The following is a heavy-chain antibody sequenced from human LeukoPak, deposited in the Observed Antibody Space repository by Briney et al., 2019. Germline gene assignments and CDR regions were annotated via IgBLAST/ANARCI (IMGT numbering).Heavy chain of an antibody. CDR2: INYSGSN. J-gene: IGHJ4*02. D-gene: IGHD1-1*01. Sequence: PSETLSLTCEAYGGTFSDYYWSWIRQPPGKGLEWIGEINYSGSNNYSPSLESRVMMSVDRSKSQFSLRLSSVTAADTAVYYCARDRGTWNDDGFDYWGQGTLVTVSS. CDR3: ARDRGTWNDDGFDY. CDR1: GGTFSDYY. V-gene: IGHV4-34*01.